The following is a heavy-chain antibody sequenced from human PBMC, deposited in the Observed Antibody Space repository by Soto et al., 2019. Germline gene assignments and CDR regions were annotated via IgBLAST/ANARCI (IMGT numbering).Heavy chain of an antibody. CDR2: ISDSGGRI. V-gene: IGHV3-23*01. CDR3: AKLVAAVCTEY. D-gene: IGHD6-13*01. CDR1: GFTFNSYA. J-gene: IGHJ4*02. Sequence: EVQLLESGGGLVQPGGSLRLSCAASGFTFNSYAMSWVRQAPGKGLEWVSSISDSGGRIYYADSVKGRLTISRDNPKNTRYLKMHRRRAEDTAVYYCAKLVAAVCTEYWGQGTLVPVSS.